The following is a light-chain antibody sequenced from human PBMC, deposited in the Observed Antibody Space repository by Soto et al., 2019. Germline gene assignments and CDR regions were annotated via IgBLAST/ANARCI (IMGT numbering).Light chain of an antibody. J-gene: IGKJ3*01. CDR2: DAS. CDR3: QQYNGYMVT. CDR1: QDINNY. V-gene: IGKV1-33*01. Sequence: DIQMTQSPSSLSASVGDRVTITCQASQDINNYLNWYQQKPGKAPKLLIYDASNLQTGAPSRFSGSGSGTDFTFTIDSLQPEDIATYYCQQYNGYMVTFGPGTKVDIK.